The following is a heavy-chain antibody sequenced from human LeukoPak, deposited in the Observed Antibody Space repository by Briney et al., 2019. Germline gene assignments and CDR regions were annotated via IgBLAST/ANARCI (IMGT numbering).Heavy chain of an antibody. J-gene: IGHJ4*02. V-gene: IGHV3-48*01. CDR1: GFTFSSYW. Sequence: GGSLRLSCAVSGFTFSSYWMSWVRQAPGKGLEWVSYISSSSTIYYADSVKGRFTISRDNAKNSLYLQMNSLRAEDTAVYYCAGEKEDIVVVVNNYWGQGTLVTVSS. D-gene: IGHD2-15*01. CDR3: AGEKEDIVVVVNNY. CDR2: ISSSSTI.